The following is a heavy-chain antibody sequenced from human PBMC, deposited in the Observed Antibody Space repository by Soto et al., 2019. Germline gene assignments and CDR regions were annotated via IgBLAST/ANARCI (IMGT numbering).Heavy chain of an antibody. Sequence: GSLRLSCAASGFTFSSYAMSWVRQAPGKGLEWVSAISGSGGSTYYADSVKGRFTISRDNSKNTLYLQMNSLRAEDTAVYYCAKEGAGYGYVWGSYRLPFDYWGQGTLVTVSS. D-gene: IGHD3-16*02. J-gene: IGHJ4*02. CDR2: ISGSGGST. CDR1: GFTFSSYA. CDR3: AKEGAGYGYVWGSYRLPFDY. V-gene: IGHV3-23*01.